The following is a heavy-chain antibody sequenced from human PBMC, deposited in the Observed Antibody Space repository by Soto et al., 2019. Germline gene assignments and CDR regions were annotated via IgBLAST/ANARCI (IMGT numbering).Heavy chain of an antibody. CDR1: GGSISSSIYY. CDR2: IYHSGST. Sequence: SETLSLTCTVSGGSISSSIYYGGWIRRPPGKGLEWIGYIYHSGSTYYNPSLKSRVTISVDTSKNQFSLKLSSVTAADTAVYYCARSHDILTGYSSPHFDYWGQGTLVTVSS. CDR3: ARSHDILTGYSSPHFDY. J-gene: IGHJ4*02. D-gene: IGHD3-9*01. V-gene: IGHV4-39*07.